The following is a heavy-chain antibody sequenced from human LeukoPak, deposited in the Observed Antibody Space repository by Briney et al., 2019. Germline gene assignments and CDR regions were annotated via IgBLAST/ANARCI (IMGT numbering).Heavy chain of an antibody. Sequence: GGSLRLSCAASGFTFSNYWMHWVRHAPGKGLVWVSRIKTDGSTTTYADSVKGRFTISRDNAKNSLYLQMNSLRAEDMALYYCAKDRSSSWYAGAFDIWGQGTMVTVSS. CDR3: AKDRSSSWYAGAFDI. J-gene: IGHJ3*02. V-gene: IGHV3-74*01. D-gene: IGHD6-13*01. CDR1: GFTFSNYW. CDR2: IKTDGSTT.